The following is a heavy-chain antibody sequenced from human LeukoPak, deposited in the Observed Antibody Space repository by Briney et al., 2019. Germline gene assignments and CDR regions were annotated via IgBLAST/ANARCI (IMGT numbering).Heavy chain of an antibody. Sequence: GGSLRLSCAASGFTFSSYAMSWVRQAPGKGLEWVSAISGSGGSTYYADSVKGRFTISRDNSKNTLYLQMNSLRAEDTAVYYCAKLGIGSRGYDYVEYFDYWGQGTLVTVSS. V-gene: IGHV3-23*01. D-gene: IGHD5-12*01. CDR1: GFTFSSYA. CDR2: ISGSGGST. CDR3: AKLGIGSRGYDYVEYFDY. J-gene: IGHJ4*02.